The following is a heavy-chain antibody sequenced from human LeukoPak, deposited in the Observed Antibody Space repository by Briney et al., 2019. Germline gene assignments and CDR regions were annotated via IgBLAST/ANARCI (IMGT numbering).Heavy chain of an antibody. CDR2: LSSSGSTI. Sequence: GGSLRLSCAASGLTFSDYYMSWIRQAPGKGLEWVSYLSSSGSTIYYADSVKGRFTISRDNAKNSLYLQMNSLRAEDTAVYYCARFGGSYYYYYMDVWGKGTTVTVSS. V-gene: IGHV3-11*04. D-gene: IGHD3-10*01. CDR3: ARFGGSYYYYYMDV. CDR1: GLTFSDYY. J-gene: IGHJ6*03.